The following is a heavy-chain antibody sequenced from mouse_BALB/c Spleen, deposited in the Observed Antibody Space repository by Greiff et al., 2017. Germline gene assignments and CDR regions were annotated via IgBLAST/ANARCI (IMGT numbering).Heavy chain of an antibody. Sequence: VQLQQSGTVLARPGASVKMSCKASGYSFTSYWMHWVKQRPGQGLEWIGAIYPGNSDTSYNQKFKGKAKLTAVTSASTAYMELSSLTNEDSAVYYCTRERFDYDDGFAYWGQGTLVTVSA. J-gene: IGHJ3*01. CDR1: GYSFTSYW. CDR2: IYPGNSDT. D-gene: IGHD2-4*01. V-gene: IGHV1-5*01. CDR3: TRERFDYDDGFAY.